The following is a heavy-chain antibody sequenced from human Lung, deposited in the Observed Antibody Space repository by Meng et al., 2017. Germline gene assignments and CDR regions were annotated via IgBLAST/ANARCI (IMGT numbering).Heavy chain of an antibody. CDR1: GYTFTSYD. Sequence: QVQLVQSGTEVKEPGASVKVSCKASGYTFTSYDMNWVRQAPGQGPEWMGWMNPVSGNTGYAQKFQGRVTMTRDTSISTAYMDLSSLRSEDTAVYYCASAMGNYVPATNEWTPSYFDYWGRGTLVTVSS. CDR3: ASAMGNYVPATNEWTPSYFDY. V-gene: IGHV1-8*01. J-gene: IGHJ4*02. CDR2: MNPVSGNT. D-gene: IGHD3-16*01.